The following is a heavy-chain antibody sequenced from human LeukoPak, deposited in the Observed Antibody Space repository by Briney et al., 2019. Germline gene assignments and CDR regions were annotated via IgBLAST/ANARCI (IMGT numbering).Heavy chain of an antibody. D-gene: IGHD1-26*01. CDR1: GFTVSGNY. J-gene: IGHJ4*02. Sequence: GGSLRLSCAASGFTVSGNYMTWVRQAPGKGLELVSVIYVGGSTYYADSVKGRFTISRDNSKNTLYLQMNSLRAEDTAVYYCAKDKGAIFDYWGQGTLVTVSS. CDR2: IYVGGST. V-gene: IGHV3-53*05. CDR3: AKDKGAIFDY.